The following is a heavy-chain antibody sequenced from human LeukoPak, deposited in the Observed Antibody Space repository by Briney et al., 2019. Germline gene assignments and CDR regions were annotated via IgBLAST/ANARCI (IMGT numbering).Heavy chain of an antibody. J-gene: IGHJ4*02. D-gene: IGHD2-15*01. CDR3: ARGWVCSGGSCYPFDY. V-gene: IGHV3-11*04. CDR1: GFTFSDCY. Sequence: GGSLRLSCAASGFTFSDCYMSWVRQAPGKGLEWVSYISSSSSTIYYADSVKGRFTISRDNAKNSLYLQMNSLRDEDTAVYYCARGWVCSGGSCYPFDYWGQGTLVTVSS. CDR2: ISSSSSTI.